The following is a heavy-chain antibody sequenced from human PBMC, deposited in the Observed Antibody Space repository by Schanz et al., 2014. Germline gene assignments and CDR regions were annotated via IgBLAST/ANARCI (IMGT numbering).Heavy chain of an antibody. CDR3: ARDHQWLARYYMDV. J-gene: IGHJ6*03. V-gene: IGHV3-21*04. CDR2: ISSSGSSI. Sequence: EVQLVESGGGLVKPGGSLRLSCAASGFTFNNFNMNWVRQAPGKGLEWVSSISSSGSSIYYADSVKGRFTISRDNAKNSLYLQMNSLRAEDTALYYCARDHQWLARYYMDVWGKGTTVTVSS. D-gene: IGHD6-19*01. CDR1: GFTFNNFN.